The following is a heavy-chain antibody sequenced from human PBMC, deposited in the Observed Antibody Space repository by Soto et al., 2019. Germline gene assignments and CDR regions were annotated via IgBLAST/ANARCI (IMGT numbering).Heavy chain of an antibody. CDR1: GFTFSSYE. D-gene: IGHD2-2*01. Sequence: EVQLVESGGGLVQPGGSLRLSCAASGFTFSSYEMNWVRQAPGKGLEWVSYISSSGSTIYYADSVKGRFTISRDNAKNSLYLQMNSLRAEDTAVYYCASLFTGYCSSTSCYLASHYYYYGMDVWGQGTTVTVSS. CDR2: ISSSGSTI. V-gene: IGHV3-48*03. CDR3: ASLFTGYCSSTSCYLASHYYYYGMDV. J-gene: IGHJ6*02.